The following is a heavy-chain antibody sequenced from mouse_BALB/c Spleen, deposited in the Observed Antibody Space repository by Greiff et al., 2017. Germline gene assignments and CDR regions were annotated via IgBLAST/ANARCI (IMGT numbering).Heavy chain of an antibody. J-gene: IGHJ3*01. Sequence: EVKVEESGPGLVKPSQSLSLTCSVTGYSITSGYYWNWIRQFPGNKLEWMGYISYDGSNNYNPSLKNRISITRDTSKNQFFLKLNSVTTEDTATYYCARDMITFAYWGQGTLVTVSA. CDR1: GYSITSGYY. CDR3: ARDMITFAY. D-gene: IGHD2-4*01. V-gene: IGHV3-6*02. CDR2: ISYDGSN.